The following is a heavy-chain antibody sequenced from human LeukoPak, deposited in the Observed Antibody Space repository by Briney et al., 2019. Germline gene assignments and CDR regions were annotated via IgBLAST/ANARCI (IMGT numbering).Heavy chain of an antibody. J-gene: IGHJ4*02. D-gene: IGHD1/OR15-1a*01. V-gene: IGHV3-53*01. CDR3: AKGTKPVMTIPDY. CDR1: GFTVSSNY. CDR2: IYSGGST. Sequence: GGSLRLSCAASGFTVSSNYMSWVRQAPGKGLEWVSVIYSGGSTYYADSVKGRFTISRDNSKNTLYLQMNSLRAEDTAVYYCAKGTKPVMTIPDYWGQGILVTVSS.